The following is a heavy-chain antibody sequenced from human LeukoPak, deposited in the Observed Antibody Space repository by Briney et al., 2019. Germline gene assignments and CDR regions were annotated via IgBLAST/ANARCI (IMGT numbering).Heavy chain of an antibody. J-gene: IGHJ4*02. Sequence: PVASVKVSCKASGYTFTSYGISWVRQAPGQGLEWMGWISAYNGHTNYAQKLQGRVIMTTHTYTSTAYQELRSLRSDHRDVYYCARDPGGYYDSSGVDDWGQGTLVTVSS. V-gene: IGHV1-18*01. CDR1: GYTFTSYG. CDR2: ISAYNGHT. D-gene: IGHD3-22*01. CDR3: ARDPGGYYDSSGVDD.